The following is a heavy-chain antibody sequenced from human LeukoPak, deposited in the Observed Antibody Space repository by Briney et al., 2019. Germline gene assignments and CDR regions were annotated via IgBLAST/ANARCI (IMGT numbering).Heavy chain of an antibody. D-gene: IGHD6-13*01. CDR1: GGSISSGDYY. CDR3: ARERQLVALDY. V-gene: IGHV4-30-4*08. Sequence: TSETLSLTCTVSGGSISSGDYYWSWIRQPPGKGLEWIGYIYYSGSTYYNPSLKSRVTISVDTSKNQFSLKLSSVTAADTAVYYCARERQLVALDYWGQGTLVTVSS. J-gene: IGHJ4*02. CDR2: IYYSGST.